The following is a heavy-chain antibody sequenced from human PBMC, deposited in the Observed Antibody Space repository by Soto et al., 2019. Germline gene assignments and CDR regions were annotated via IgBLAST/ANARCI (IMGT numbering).Heavy chain of an antibody. CDR1: GYTFTTYD. J-gene: IGHJ4*02. D-gene: IGHD6-25*01. V-gene: IGHV1-8*01. Sequence: ASVKVSCKASGYTFTTYDISWVRQATGQGLEWMGWMNPYSGNTGYAQKFQGRVTVTRNTSISTVYMELSGLRPDGTAVYYCARRKERSGPHYFDYWGQGSQVTVSS. CDR3: ARRKERSGPHYFDY. CDR2: MNPYSGNT.